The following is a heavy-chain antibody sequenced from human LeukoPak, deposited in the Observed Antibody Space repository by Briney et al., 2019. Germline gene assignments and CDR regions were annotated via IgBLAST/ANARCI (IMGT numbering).Heavy chain of an antibody. CDR1: GYSFTSYW. Sequence: GESLKISCKGSGYSFTSYWIGWVRQMPGKGLEWMGIIYPGDSDTRYSPSFQGQVTISADKSISTAYLQWRSLKGSDTAIYYCERGGRDIVATIPYYFDYWGQGTLVTVSS. CDR2: IYPGDSDT. D-gene: IGHD5-12*01. V-gene: IGHV5-51*01. J-gene: IGHJ4*02. CDR3: ERGGRDIVATIPYYFDY.